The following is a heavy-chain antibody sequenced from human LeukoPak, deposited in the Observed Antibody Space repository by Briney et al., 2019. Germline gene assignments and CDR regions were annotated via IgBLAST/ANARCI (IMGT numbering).Heavy chain of an antibody. CDR3: ARGQAGYSSSWPT. Sequence: TGTLSLTCAVSGGSISSSNWWSWVRQPPGKGLVWIGEIYHSGSTNYNPSLKSQVTISVDKSKNQFSLKLSSVTAADTAVYYWARGQAGYSSSWPTWGQGTLVTVSS. D-gene: IGHD6-13*01. CDR2: IYHSGST. V-gene: IGHV4-4*02. J-gene: IGHJ5*02. CDR1: GGSISSSNW.